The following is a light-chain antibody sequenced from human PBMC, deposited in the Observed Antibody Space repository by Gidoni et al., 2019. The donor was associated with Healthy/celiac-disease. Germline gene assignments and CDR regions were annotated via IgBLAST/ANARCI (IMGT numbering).Light chain of an antibody. J-gene: IGKJ1*01. V-gene: IGKV3-20*01. CDR1: QSVSSSY. Sequence: EIVLTQSPGTLPLSPGESATPSCSAIQSVSSSYLAWYQQKPGQAPRLLIYGASSRATGIPDRFGGRGSGTDFTLTISRLEPEDFAVYYCQQNGSSPWTFGQGTKVEIK. CDR2: GAS. CDR3: QQNGSSPWT.